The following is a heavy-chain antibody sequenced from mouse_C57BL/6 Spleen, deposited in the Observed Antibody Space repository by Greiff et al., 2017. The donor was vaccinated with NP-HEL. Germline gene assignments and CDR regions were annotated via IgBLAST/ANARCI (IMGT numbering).Heavy chain of an antibody. CDR3: ARRNGNYFYCFDY. D-gene: IGHD2-1*01. J-gene: IGHJ2*01. CDR2: IYPRSGNT. Sequence: QVQLQQSGAELARPGASVKLSCKASGYTFTSYGISWVKQRTGQGLEWIGEIYPRSGNTYYNEKFKGKATLTADKSSSTAYMELRSLTSEDSAVYFCARRNGNYFYCFDYWGQGTTLTVSS. V-gene: IGHV1-81*01. CDR1: GYTFTSYG.